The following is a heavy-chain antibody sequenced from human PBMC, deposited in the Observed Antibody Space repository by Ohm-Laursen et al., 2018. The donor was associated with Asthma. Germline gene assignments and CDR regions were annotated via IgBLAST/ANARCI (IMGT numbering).Heavy chain of an antibody. CDR1: GDSIGSGNNY. CDR3: ARGTFYYESTGYYFFDH. CDR2: IYYSGIT. Sequence: TLSLTCAVSGDSIGSGNNYWSWIRQHPGKGLEWIGYIYYSGITYSNPSLRSRVSISVDTSKNQFSLKLSPVTAADTAVYYCARGTFYYESTGYYFFDHWGQGALVTVSS. D-gene: IGHD3-22*01. J-gene: IGHJ4*02. V-gene: IGHV4-31*11.